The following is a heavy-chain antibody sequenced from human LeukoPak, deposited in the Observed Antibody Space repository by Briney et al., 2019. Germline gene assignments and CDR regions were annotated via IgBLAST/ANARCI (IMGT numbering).Heavy chain of an antibody. J-gene: IGHJ4*02. CDR3: ARTYYYDSSGSGFDY. D-gene: IGHD3-22*01. V-gene: IGHV1-2*02. CDR2: INPNSGGT. CDR1: GYTFTGYY. Sequence: ASVKVSFKASGYTFTGYYMHWVRQAPGQGLEWMGWINPNSGGTNYAQKFQGRVTMTRDTSISTAYRELSRLRSDDTAVYYCARTYYYDSSGSGFDYWGQGTLVTVSS.